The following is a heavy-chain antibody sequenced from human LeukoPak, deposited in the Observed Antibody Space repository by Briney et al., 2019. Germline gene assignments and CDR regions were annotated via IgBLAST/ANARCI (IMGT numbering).Heavy chain of an antibody. CDR1: GASIGNYY. Sequence: SETLSLTCTVSGASIGNYYWSWIRQPAGKGLEWIGRTHTSGSANYNPSLKSRVTMSVDTSKNQFSLKLTSVTAADTAVYYCARGRWKTGMDSPYYFDFWGQGTLVSVSS. CDR2: THTSGSA. J-gene: IGHJ4*02. CDR3: ARGRWKTGMDSPYYFDF. D-gene: IGHD2-2*03. V-gene: IGHV4-4*07.